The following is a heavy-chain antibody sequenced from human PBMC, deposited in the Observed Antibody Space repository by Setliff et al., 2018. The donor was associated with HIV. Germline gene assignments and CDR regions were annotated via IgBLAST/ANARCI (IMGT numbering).Heavy chain of an antibody. CDR2: IYTSGNT. V-gene: IGHV4-4*09. CDR3: ARRSDWSDP. Sequence: PSETLSLTCTVSGGSISISDWSWIRQPPGKGLEWIGCIYTSGNTNYDPSLKSRVTTSVDTSKNQFSLKLASVTAADTAVYFCARRSDWSDPWGQGTLVTVSS. J-gene: IGHJ5*02. CDR1: GGSISISD.